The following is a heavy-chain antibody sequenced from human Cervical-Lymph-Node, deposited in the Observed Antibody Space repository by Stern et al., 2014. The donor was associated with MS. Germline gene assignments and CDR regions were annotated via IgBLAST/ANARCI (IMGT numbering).Heavy chain of an antibody. CDR1: GASISSYS. Sequence: VQLVESGPGLVEPSETLSLTCKVSGASISSYSWRWIRQPPGKGLEWIGYVYYSGSSNQNPSLKSRVTISLDTSKNQFSLRLSSVTAVDTAVYYCAGGSAVGAPDYWGQGTLVTVSS. CDR2: VYYSGSS. CDR3: AGGSAVGAPDY. D-gene: IGHD3-16*01. J-gene: IGHJ4*02. V-gene: IGHV4-59*03.